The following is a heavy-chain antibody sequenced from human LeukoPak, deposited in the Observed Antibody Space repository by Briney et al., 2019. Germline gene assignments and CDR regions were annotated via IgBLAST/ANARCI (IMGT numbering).Heavy chain of an antibody. CDR3: ASCSWYD. D-gene: IGHD6-13*01. CDR1: GFTFDDYG. V-gene: IGHV3-66*01. J-gene: IGHJ4*02. CDR2: IYSDGNT. Sequence: PGGSLRLSCAASGFTFDDYGMSWVRQAPGKGLEWVSVIYSDGNTYYADSVKGRFTISRDNSKNTVYLQMNSLRADDTAVYYCASCSWYDWGQGTLVTVSS.